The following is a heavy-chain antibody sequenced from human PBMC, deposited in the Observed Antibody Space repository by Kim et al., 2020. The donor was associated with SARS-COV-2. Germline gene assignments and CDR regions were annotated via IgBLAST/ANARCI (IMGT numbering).Heavy chain of an antibody. D-gene: IGHD3-22*01. CDR1: GFTFSSYA. CDR2: ISGSGGST. CDR3: AKTGSDDSSVVDAFDI. Sequence: GGSLRLSCAASGFTFSSYAMSWVRQAPGKGLEWVSAISGSGGSTYYADSVKGRFTISRDNSKNTLYLQMNSLRAEDTAVYYCAKTGSDDSSVVDAFDIWGQGTMVTVSS. J-gene: IGHJ3*02. V-gene: IGHV3-23*01.